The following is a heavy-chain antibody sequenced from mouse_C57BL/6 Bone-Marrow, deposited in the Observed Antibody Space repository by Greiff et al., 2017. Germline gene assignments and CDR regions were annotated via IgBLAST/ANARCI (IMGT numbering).Heavy chain of an antibody. CDR3: AREGASMDY. J-gene: IGHJ4*01. CDR2: IYPGDGDT. Sequence: QVQLQQSGPELVKPGASVKISCKASGYAFSSSWMNWVKQRPGQGLEWIGRIYPGDGDTNYNGKFKGKATLTADKSSSTAYMQLSSLTSEDSAVYFCAREGASMDYWGQGTSVTVSS. CDR1: GYAFSSSW. V-gene: IGHV1-82*01.